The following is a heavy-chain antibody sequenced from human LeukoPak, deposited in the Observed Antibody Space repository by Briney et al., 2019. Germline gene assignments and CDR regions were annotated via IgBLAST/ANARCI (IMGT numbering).Heavy chain of an antibody. J-gene: IGHJ4*02. CDR1: GFTFSSYS. CDR2: ISSSSSYI. V-gene: IGHV3-21*01. Sequence: GGSLRLSCAASGFTFSSYSMNWVRQAPGKGLEWVSSISSSSSYIYYADSVKGRFTISRDNAKNSLYLQMNSLRAEDTAVYYCARGKMASYGSVDYWGQGTLVTVSS. CDR3: ARGKMASYGSVDY. D-gene: IGHD5-18*01.